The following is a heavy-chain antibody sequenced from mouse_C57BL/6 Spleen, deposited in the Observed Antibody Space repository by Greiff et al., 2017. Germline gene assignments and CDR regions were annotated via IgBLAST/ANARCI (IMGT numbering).Heavy chain of an antibody. J-gene: IGHJ1*03. D-gene: IGHD1-1*01. CDR2: IDPETGGT. CDR3: TKGRVYYYGSSHWYFDV. Sequence: QVQLQQSGAELVRPGASVTLSCKASGYTFTDYEMHWVKQTPVHGLEWIGAIDPETGGTAYNQKFKGKAILTADKSSSTAYMELRSLTSEDSAVYYCTKGRVYYYGSSHWYFDVWGTGTTVTVSS. CDR1: GYTFTDYE. V-gene: IGHV1-15*01.